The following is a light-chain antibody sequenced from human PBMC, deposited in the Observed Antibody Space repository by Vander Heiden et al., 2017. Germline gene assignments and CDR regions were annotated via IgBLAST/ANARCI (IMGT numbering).Light chain of an antibody. CDR3: QQYENLPLT. J-gene: IGKJ4*01. Sequence: DIQMTPSPSSLSASVGDRVTITCQASQDISNYLNWYQQKPGKAPKLLIYDASNLETGVPSRFSGSGSGTDFTFTISSLQPEDIATYYCQQYENLPLTFGGGTKGEIK. V-gene: IGKV1-33*01. CDR2: DAS. CDR1: QDISNY.